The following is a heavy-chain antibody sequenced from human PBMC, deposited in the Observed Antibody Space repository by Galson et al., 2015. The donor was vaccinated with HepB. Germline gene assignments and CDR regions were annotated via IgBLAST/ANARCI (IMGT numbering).Heavy chain of an antibody. CDR3: ARGGYSGYDWDY. D-gene: IGHD5-12*01. CDR1: GGSISTSY. J-gene: IGHJ4*02. CDR2: IYYTGNT. V-gene: IGHV4-59*01. Sequence: TLSLTCTVSGGSISTSYWGWIRQTPGKGLEWIGFIYYTGNTNYNPSLKSRVTLSVDTSKNQFSLNLSSVTAADTAIYYCARGGYSGYDWDYWGQGTLVTVSS.